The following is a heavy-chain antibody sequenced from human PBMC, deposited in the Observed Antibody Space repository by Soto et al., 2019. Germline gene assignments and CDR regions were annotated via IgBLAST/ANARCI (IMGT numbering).Heavy chain of an antibody. CDR1: SGSLSNYY. CDR2: IHYSGSA. Sequence: QVQLQESGPGLVTPSETLSLTCSLSSGSLSNYYWSWVRQSPGKGLEWIGYIHYSGSANYNPSLRSRATLSVDRTKSQFSLRLTSVTAADTAVYFCAYGRKASRAWFDTWGQGILVSVSS. CDR3: AYGRKASRAWFDT. D-gene: IGHD6-13*01. J-gene: IGHJ5*02. V-gene: IGHV4-59*01.